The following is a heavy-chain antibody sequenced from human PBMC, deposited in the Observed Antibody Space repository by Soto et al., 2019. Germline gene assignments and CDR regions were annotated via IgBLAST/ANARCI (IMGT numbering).Heavy chain of an antibody. CDR3: ARDRVAAAGTTPDWYFDL. Sequence: ASVKVSCKASGYTFTSYYMHWVRQAPGQRLEWMGWINAGNGNTKYSQKFQGRVTITRDTSASTAYMELSSLRSEDTAVYYCARDRVAAAGTTPDWYFDLWGRGTLVTVSS. D-gene: IGHD6-13*01. CDR2: INAGNGNT. V-gene: IGHV1-3*01. CDR1: GYTFTSYY. J-gene: IGHJ2*01.